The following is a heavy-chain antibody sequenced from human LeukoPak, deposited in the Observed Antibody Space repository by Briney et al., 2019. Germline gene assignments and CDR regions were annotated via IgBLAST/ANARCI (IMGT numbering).Heavy chain of an antibody. CDR2: IKSKTEGGTT. V-gene: IGHV3-15*01. J-gene: IGHJ5*02. Sequence: GGSLRLSCAASGFTFSNAWMSWVRQAPGKGLEWVGRIKSKTEGGTTDYAAPVKGRFTISRDDSRNTLYLQMNSLKIEDTAVYSCTTDLQYYHFWSGYSMLREAGHHWGQGTLVTVSS. D-gene: IGHD3-3*02. CDR1: GFTFSNAW. CDR3: TTDLQYYHFWSGYSMLREAGHH.